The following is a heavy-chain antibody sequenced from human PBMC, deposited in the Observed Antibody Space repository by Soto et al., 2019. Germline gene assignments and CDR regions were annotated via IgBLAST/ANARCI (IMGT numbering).Heavy chain of an antibody. V-gene: IGHV3-23*01. CDR1: GFTISTYA. Sequence: GGSLRLSCAASGFTISTYAMTWVRQAPGKGLECVSGVTGSGSQIYYADSVKGRFTISTDNSKNTLYLQMSSLREEDTALYYCAKDAVYRDGLWLMDSWGQGTLVTVSS. J-gene: IGHJ5*02. CDR3: AKDAVYRDGLWLMDS. D-gene: IGHD2-21*01. CDR2: VTGSGSQI.